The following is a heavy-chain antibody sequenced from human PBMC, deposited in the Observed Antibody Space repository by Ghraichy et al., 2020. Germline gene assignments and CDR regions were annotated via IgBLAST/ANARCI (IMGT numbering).Heavy chain of an antibody. Sequence: GGSLRLSCAASGFTFSSFWMSWVRQAPGKGLEWVANIKDDGGEKYYVDSVKGRFTISRDNAKNSLYLQMNNLRAEDTAVYYCARKPRGYSYGSWGQGTLVTVSS. CDR3: ARKPRGYSYGS. V-gene: IGHV3-7*03. CDR2: IKDDGGEK. J-gene: IGHJ4*02. CDR1: GFTFSSFW. D-gene: IGHD5-18*01.